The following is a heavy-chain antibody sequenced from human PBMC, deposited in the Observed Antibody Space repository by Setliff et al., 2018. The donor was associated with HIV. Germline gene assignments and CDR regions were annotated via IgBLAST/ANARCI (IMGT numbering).Heavy chain of an antibody. CDR3: ARGNTPFGCSSSSCRYYYYFFGLDV. CDR1: GGSFNNYA. J-gene: IGHJ6*02. Sequence: SVKVSCQASGGSFNNYAISWVRQAPGQGLEWMGGIITSVTIANYAQKFQVRVTITADKNTSTAYMELNRLTSEDTAVYYCARGNTPFGCSSSSCRYYYYFFGLDVWGQGTMVTVSS. CDR2: IITSVTIA. V-gene: IGHV1-69*10. D-gene: IGHD2-2*01.